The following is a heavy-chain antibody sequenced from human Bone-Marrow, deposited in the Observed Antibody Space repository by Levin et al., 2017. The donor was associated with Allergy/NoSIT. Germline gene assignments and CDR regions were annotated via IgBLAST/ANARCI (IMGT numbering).Heavy chain of an antibody. CDR2: ISYDGNEE. CDR3: AKDLNAYHLWFVFDS. D-gene: IGHD3-10*01. J-gene: IGHJ4*02. Sequence: GESLKISCAASGFAFSSYGMHWVRQAPGKGLEWVAVISYDGNEEFYVDSVKGRFTISRDNSNNTVYVQMNSLRAEDTAVYYCAKDLNAYHLWFVFDSWGLGTLVTVSS. CDR1: GFAFSSYG. V-gene: IGHV3-30*18.